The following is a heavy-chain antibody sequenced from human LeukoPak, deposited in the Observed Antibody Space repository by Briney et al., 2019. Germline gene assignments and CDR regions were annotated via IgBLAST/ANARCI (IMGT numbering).Heavy chain of an antibody. CDR3: ARAFGYSYGSGMDV. J-gene: IGHJ6*02. D-gene: IGHD5-18*01. Sequence: PSETLSLTCTVSGGSISSYYWGWIRQPPGKGLEWIGSIYHSGSTYYNPSLKSRVTISVDTSKNQFSLKLSSVTAADTAVYYCARAFGYSYGSGMDVWGQGTTVTVSS. V-gene: IGHV4-38-2*02. CDR2: IYHSGST. CDR1: GGSISSYY.